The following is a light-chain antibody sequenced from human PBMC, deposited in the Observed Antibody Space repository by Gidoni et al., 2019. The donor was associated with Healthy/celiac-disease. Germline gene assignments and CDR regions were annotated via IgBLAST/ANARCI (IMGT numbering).Light chain of an antibody. CDR2: QDS. J-gene: IGLJ1*01. CDR3: QAWDSSTAV. Sequence: SYELTQPPSVSVSPGQTASITCPGDKLGDKYACWYQQKPGQSPVLVIYQDSKRPSGIPERFSGSNSGNTATLTISGTQPMDEADYYCQAWDSSTAVFGTGTKVTVL. V-gene: IGLV3-1*01. CDR1: KLGDKY.